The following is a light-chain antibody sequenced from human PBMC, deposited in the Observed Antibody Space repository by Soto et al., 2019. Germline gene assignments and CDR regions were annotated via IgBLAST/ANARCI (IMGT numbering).Light chain of an antibody. Sequence: QSVLTQPPSASGTPGQRVTISCSGSSSNIGGNLVSWYQQVPGTAPKLLIYSNNQRPSGVPDRFPGSKSGTSASLAISGLQSEDEADYYCATWDDSLTCYVFATGTKVTVL. V-gene: IGLV1-44*01. CDR1: SSNIGGNL. CDR3: ATWDDSLTCYV. CDR2: SNN. J-gene: IGLJ1*01.